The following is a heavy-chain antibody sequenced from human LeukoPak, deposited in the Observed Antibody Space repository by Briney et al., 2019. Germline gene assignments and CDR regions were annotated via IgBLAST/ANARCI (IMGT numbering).Heavy chain of an antibody. CDR3: ARLVKGSDYFDY. J-gene: IGHJ4*02. Sequence: PGGSLRLSCAASGFTFDDYAMHWVRQAPGKGLEWVSGISWNSGSIGYADSVKGRFTISRDNAKNSLYLQINSPRAEDTAVYYCARLVKGSDYFDYWGQGTLVTVSS. V-gene: IGHV3-9*01. CDR1: GFTFDDYA. D-gene: IGHD3-9*01. CDR2: ISWNSGSI.